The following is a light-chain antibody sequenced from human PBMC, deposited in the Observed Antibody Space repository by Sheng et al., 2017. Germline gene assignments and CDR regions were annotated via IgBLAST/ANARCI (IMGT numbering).Light chain of an antibody. CDR1: QIISSW. V-gene: IGKV1-5*03. J-gene: IGKJ3*01. CDR2: KAS. Sequence: DIQMTQSPSTLSASVGDRVTITCRASQIISSWLAWYQQKPGKAPKLLIYKASNLESGVPSRFSGSGSGTEFTLTISSLQPDDFATYYCQHYNSYPFTFGPGPRWKSN. CDR3: QHYNSYPFT.